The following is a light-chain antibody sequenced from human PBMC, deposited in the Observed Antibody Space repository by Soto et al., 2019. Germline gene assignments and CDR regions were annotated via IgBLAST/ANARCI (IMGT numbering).Light chain of an antibody. CDR3: QQYNKWPLT. CDR1: QSVYTT. V-gene: IGKV3-15*01. J-gene: IGKJ4*01. CDR2: SAS. Sequence: EIVMTQSPATLSVSPGERATLSCRASQSVYTTLAWYQQRPGQAPRLLIYSASTRATGIPARFSGSGSGTELPLTISSLQSEDFAFYYCQQYNKWPLTFGGGTTVEIK.